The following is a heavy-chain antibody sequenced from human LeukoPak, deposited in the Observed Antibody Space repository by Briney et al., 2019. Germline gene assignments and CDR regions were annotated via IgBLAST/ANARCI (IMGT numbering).Heavy chain of an antibody. V-gene: IGHV3-48*03. CDR3: ARAAMVRGPIGY. Sequence: GGSLRLSCAASGFTFSSYEMNWVRQAPGKGLEWVSYISSSGSTIYYADSVKGRFTISRDNAKNSLYLQMNSLRAEDTAVYYCARAAMVRGPIGYWGQGTLVTFSS. D-gene: IGHD3-10*01. CDR2: ISSSGSTI. CDR1: GFTFSSYE. J-gene: IGHJ4*02.